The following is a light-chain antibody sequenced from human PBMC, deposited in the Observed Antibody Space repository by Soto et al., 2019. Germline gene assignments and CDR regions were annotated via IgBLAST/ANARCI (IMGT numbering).Light chain of an antibody. Sequence: QPVLTQSPSASASLGASVKLTCTLSSGHSSYDIAWHQQQPEKGPRYLMKLSSDGRHSKGDGIPDRFSGSSSGAERYLTISSLQSEDEADYYCQTWGTGIRVFGGGTKLTLL. J-gene: IGLJ2*01. CDR2: LSSDGRH. CDR3: QTWGTGIRV. CDR1: SGHSSYD. V-gene: IGLV4-69*01.